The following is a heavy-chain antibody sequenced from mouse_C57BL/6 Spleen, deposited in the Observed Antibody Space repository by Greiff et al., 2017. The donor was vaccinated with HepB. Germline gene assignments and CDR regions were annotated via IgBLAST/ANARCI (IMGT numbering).Heavy chain of an antibody. D-gene: IGHD1-1*01. J-gene: IGHJ4*01. CDR1: GFTFSSYA. CDR2: ISSGGDYI. CDR3: TREAITTVVAFYAMDY. V-gene: IGHV5-9-1*02. Sequence: EVQLVESGEGLVKPGGSLKLSCAASGFTFSSYAMSWVRQTPEKRLEWVAYISSGGDYIYYADTVKGRFTISRDNARNTLYLQMSSLKSEDTAMYYCTREAITTVVAFYAMDYWGQGTSVTVSS.